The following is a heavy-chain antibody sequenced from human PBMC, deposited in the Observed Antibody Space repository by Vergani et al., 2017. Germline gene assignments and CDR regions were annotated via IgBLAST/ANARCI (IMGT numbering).Heavy chain of an antibody. CDR2: IITILGIA. V-gene: IGHV1-69*04. CDR1: GGTFSSYA. J-gene: IGHJ6*03. CDR3: ASLANTPSYCTNGVCYFFYYMDV. D-gene: IGHD2-8*01. Sequence: QVQLVQSGAEVKKPGSSVKVSCKASGGTFSSYAISWVRQAPGQGLEWMGRIITILGIANYAQKFQGRVTITADKSTSTAYMELSSLRSEVTAVYYCASLANTPSYCTNGVCYFFYYMDVWGKGTTVTVSS.